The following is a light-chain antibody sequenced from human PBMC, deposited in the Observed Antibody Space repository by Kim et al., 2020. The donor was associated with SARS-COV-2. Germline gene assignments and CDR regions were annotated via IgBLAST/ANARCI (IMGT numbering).Light chain of an antibody. CDR1: QDISNY. J-gene: IGKJ2*01. CDR2: DAS. Sequence: DIQMTQSPSSLSASVGDRVTITCQASQDISNYLNWYQQKPGKAPKLLIYDASNLETGVPSRFSGSGSGTDFTFTISSLQPEDIATYYCQQYDNLFSPTFGQGTKLEI. CDR3: QQYDNLFSPT. V-gene: IGKV1-33*01.